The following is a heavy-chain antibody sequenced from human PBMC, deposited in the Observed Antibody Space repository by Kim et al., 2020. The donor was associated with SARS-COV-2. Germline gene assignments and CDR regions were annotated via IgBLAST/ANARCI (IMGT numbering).Heavy chain of an antibody. J-gene: IGHJ5*02. CDR3: ARGWFGELFVFDP. CDR2: INHSGST. Sequence: SETLSLTCAVYGGSFSGYYWSWIRQPPGKGLEWIGEINHSGSTNYNPSLKSRVTISVDTSKNQFSLKLSSVTAADTAVYYCARGWFGELFVFDPWGQGTLVTVSS. D-gene: IGHD3-10*01. CDR1: GGSFSGYY. V-gene: IGHV4-34*01.